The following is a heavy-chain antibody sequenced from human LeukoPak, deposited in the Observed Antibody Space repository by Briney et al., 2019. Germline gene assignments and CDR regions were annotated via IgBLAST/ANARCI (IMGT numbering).Heavy chain of an antibody. CDR3: ARDAYYYDSSGYYYFDY. Sequence: PSETLSLTCTVSGGSINVYYWSWIRQPAGKGLQWIGRISTSGNTDYNPSLKSRVTMSVDTSKNQFSLKLSSVTAADTAVYYCARDAYYYDSSGYYYFDYWGQGTLVTVSS. J-gene: IGHJ4*02. CDR2: ISTSGNT. CDR1: GGSINVYY. V-gene: IGHV4-4*07. D-gene: IGHD3-22*01.